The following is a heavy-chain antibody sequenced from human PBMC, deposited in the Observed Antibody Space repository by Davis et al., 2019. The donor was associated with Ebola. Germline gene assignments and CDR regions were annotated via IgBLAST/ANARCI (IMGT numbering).Heavy chain of an antibody. V-gene: IGHV3-23*01. CDR3: ARDRRPVTTGGGLDY. J-gene: IGHJ4*02. D-gene: IGHD4-17*01. CDR1: GFTFSSYA. Sequence: GGSLRLSCAASGFTFSSYAMSWVRQAPGKGLEWVSAISGSGGSTYYADSVKGRFTISRDNSKNTLYLQMNSLRAEDTAVYYCARDRRPVTTGGGLDYWGQGTLVTVSS. CDR2: ISGSGGST.